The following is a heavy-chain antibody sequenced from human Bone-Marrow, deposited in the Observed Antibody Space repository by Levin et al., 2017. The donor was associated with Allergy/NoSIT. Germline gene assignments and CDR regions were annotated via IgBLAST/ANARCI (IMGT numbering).Heavy chain of an antibody. Sequence: GESLKISCTASGFTFSTYGMNWVRQAPGKGLEWISYITSSGSTRYHSDSVKGRFTISRDNAKSSLYLQMNSLRSEDTGVYYCAREASASWLDYWGQGTLVTVSS. D-gene: IGHD6-13*01. CDR2: ITSSGSTR. CDR3: AREASASWLDY. CDR1: GFTFSTYG. J-gene: IGHJ4*02. V-gene: IGHV3-48*03.